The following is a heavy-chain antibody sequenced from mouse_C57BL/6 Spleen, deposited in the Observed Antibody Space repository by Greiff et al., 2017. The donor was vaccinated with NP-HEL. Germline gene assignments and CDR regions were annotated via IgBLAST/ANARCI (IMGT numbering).Heavy chain of an antibody. V-gene: IGHV1-80*01. J-gene: IGHJ4*01. Sequence: QVQLQQSGAELVKPGASVKISCKASGYAFSSYWMNWVKQRPGKGLEWIGQIYPGDGDTNYNGKFKGKATLTADKASSTAYMQLSSLTSEDSAVYFCARHSGYGYYYAMDYWGQGTSVTVSS. D-gene: IGHD3-2*02. CDR1: GYAFSSYW. CDR2: IYPGDGDT. CDR3: ARHSGYGYYYAMDY.